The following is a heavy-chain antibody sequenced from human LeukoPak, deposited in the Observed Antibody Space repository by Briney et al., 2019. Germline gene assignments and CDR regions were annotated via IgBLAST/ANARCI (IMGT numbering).Heavy chain of an antibody. Sequence: SETLSLTCTVSGGSISGYYYNWIRQPPGKGLEWIGYIYYSGSTNYNPSLKSRVTISVDTSKNQFSLKLSSVTAADTAVYYCARGGSGTYYHYWGQGTLVTVSS. V-gene: IGHV4-59*01. D-gene: IGHD1-26*01. CDR1: GGSISGYY. CDR3: ARGGSGTYYHY. CDR2: IYYSGST. J-gene: IGHJ4*02.